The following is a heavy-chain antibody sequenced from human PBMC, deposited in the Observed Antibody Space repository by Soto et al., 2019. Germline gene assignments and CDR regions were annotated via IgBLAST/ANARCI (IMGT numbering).Heavy chain of an antibody. Sequence: DVQLLESGGGLVQPGGSRRLSCAASGFIFRSYAMGWVRQVPGKAPEWVSFISETGMKKYYADSVKGRFIISRDNSNNTVDLRMSSLRVEDTAIYFCSKGGYGSGTRWFDPWGQGTLVSVSS. CDR1: GFIFRSYA. CDR3: SKGGYGSGTRWFDP. D-gene: IGHD3-10*01. CDR2: ISETGMKK. J-gene: IGHJ5*02. V-gene: IGHV3-23*01.